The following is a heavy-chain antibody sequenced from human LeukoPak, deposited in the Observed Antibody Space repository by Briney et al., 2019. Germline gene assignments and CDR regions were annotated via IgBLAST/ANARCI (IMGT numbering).Heavy chain of an antibody. Sequence: GGSLRLSCAASGITFSSYSMNWVRQAPGKGLEWVSCISSSSSYIYYADSVKGRFTISRDNAKNSLYLQMNSLRAEDMAVYYCARETQLGEVDVWGQGTTVTVSS. CDR3: ARETQLGEVDV. CDR2: ISSSSSYI. V-gene: IGHV3-21*01. J-gene: IGHJ6*02. D-gene: IGHD3-16*01. CDR1: GITFSSYS.